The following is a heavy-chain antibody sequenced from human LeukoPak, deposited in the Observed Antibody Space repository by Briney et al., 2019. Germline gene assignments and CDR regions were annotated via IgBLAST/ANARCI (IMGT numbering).Heavy chain of an antibody. CDR2: IIGTKANNYAT. D-gene: IGHD6-19*01. CDR1: GFTFSGSA. CDR3: SGGSGWYSPDY. V-gene: IGHV3-73*01. J-gene: IGHJ4*02. Sequence: GGSLRLSCAASGFTFSGSAMHWVRQASGKGLEWVGRIIGTKANNYATAYAATVKGRFTISRDDSKNTAFLQMNSLKTDDTAVYYCSGGSGWYSPDYWGQGTLVTVSS.